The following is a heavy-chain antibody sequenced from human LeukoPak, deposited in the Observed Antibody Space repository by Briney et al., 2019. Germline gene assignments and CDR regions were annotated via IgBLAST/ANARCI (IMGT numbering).Heavy chain of an antibody. V-gene: IGHV3-23*01. CDR1: GFTFSSYA. J-gene: IGHJ4*02. D-gene: IGHD3-9*01. CDR2: ISGSGGST. CDR3: AKDPLVLRYFDWKEDYFDY. Sequence: GGSLRLSCAASGFTFSSYAMSWVRQAPGKGLEWVSAISGSGGSTYYADSVKGRFTISRDNSKNTLYLQMNSLRAEDTAVYYRAKDPLVLRYFDWKEDYFDYWGQGTLVTVSS.